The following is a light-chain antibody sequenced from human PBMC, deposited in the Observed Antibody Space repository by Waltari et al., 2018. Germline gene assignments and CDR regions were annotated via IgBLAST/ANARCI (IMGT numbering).Light chain of an antibody. V-gene: IGLV7-43*01. J-gene: IGLJ3*02. Sequence: QTVVTQEPSLTVSPGGTVTLTCASSTGAVTSGYYPNWFQQKPGQAPRSLFYSISKKHSWTPARFAGSRLGGKAALTLSGAQPEDEAEYYCLLYYGDAQLGVFGGGTKLTVL. CDR1: TGAVTSGYY. CDR3: LLYYGDAQLGV. CDR2: SIS.